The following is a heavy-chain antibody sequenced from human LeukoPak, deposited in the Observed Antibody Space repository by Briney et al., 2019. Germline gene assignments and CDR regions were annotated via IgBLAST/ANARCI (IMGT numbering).Heavy chain of an antibody. J-gene: IGHJ4*02. V-gene: IGHV3-48*01. CDR3: ARDQGYGGNV. CDR1: GFTFSSYN. D-gene: IGHD4-23*01. CDR2: ISSTGSTT. Sequence: GGSLRLSCAASGFTFSSYNMNWVRQAPGKGLEWVSYISSTGSTTYYADSVKGRFTISRDNSKNTLYLQMNSLRAEDTAVYYCARDQGYGGNVWGQGTLVTVSS.